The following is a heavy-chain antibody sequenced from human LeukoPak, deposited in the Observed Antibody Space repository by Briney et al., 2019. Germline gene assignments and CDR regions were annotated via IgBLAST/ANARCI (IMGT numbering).Heavy chain of an antibody. CDR1: GGSISSYY. Sequence: KPSETLSLTCTVSGGSISSYYWSWIRQPPGKGLEWIGYIYYSGSTNYNPSLKSRVTISVDTSKNQFSLKLSSVTGADTAVYYCARGSYDYVWGSYLPDYWGQGTLVTVSS. D-gene: IGHD3-16*01. CDR2: IYYSGST. V-gene: IGHV4-59*01. J-gene: IGHJ4*02. CDR3: ARGSYDYVWGSYLPDY.